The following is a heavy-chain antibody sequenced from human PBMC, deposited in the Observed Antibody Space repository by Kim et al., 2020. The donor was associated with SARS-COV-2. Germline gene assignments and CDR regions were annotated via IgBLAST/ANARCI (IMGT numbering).Heavy chain of an antibody. Sequence: TNHSPSLRGRVTISIDSSKNQFSLKLTSVTAADTAVYYCARGSLRGVPDYWGQGTLVTVSS. J-gene: IGHJ4*02. CDR2: T. V-gene: IGHV4-59*09. CDR3: ARGSLRGVPDY. D-gene: IGHD3-10*01.